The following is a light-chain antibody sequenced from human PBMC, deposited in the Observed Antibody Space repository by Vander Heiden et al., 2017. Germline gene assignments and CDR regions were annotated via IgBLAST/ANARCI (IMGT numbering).Light chain of an antibody. Sequence: IQMTKSPSTLSASVGDRVTITCRASQSISSWLAWYQQKPGKAPKLLIYKASSLESGVPSRFSGSGSGTEFTLTISSLQPDDFATYYCQQYNSYSGTFGQGTKVEIK. CDR3: QQYNSYSGT. CDR1: QSISSW. V-gene: IGKV1-5*03. J-gene: IGKJ1*01. CDR2: KAS.